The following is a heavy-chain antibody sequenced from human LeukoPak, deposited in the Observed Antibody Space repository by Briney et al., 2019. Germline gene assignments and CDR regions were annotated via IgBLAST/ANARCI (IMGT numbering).Heavy chain of an antibody. J-gene: IGHJ5*02. CDR3: ARERITGNWFDP. Sequence: AGSVKVSCKASGYTFTGYYMHWVRQAPGQGLEWMGWINPNSGGTNYAQNFQGRVTMTRDTSISTAYMELSRLRSDDTAVYYCARERITGNWFDPWGRGTLVTVSS. CDR2: INPNSGGT. CDR1: GYTFTGYY. V-gene: IGHV1-2*02. D-gene: IGHD1-20*01.